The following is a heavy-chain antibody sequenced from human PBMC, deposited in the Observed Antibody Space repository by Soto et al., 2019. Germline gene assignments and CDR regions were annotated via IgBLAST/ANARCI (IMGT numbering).Heavy chain of an antibody. Sequence: ASVKVSCKASGYTFTSYGISWVRQAPGQGLEWMGWISAYNGNTNYAQKLQGRVAMTTDTSTSTAYMELRSLRSDDTAVYYCAVTTYYDFWSGYFGFDYWGQGTLVTVSS. CDR2: ISAYNGNT. V-gene: IGHV1-18*04. CDR1: GYTFTSYG. CDR3: AVTTYYDFWSGYFGFDY. J-gene: IGHJ4*02. D-gene: IGHD3-3*01.